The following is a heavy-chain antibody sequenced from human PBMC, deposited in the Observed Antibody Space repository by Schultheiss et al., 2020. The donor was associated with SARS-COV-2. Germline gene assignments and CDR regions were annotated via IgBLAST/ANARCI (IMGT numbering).Heavy chain of an antibody. CDR3: TDYYGAGRALLDY. Sequence: GGSLRLSCAASGFTFSSYAMSWVRQAPGKGLEWVSAISGSGGSTYYADSVKGRFTISRDNSKNTLYLQMNSLRSEDTAIYYCTDYYGAGRALLDYWGQGIPVTVSS. J-gene: IGHJ4*02. V-gene: IGHV3-23*01. D-gene: IGHD3-10*01. CDR2: ISGSGGST. CDR1: GFTFSSYA.